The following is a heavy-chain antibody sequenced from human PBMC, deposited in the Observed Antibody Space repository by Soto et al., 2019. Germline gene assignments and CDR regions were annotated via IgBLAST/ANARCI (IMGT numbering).Heavy chain of an antibody. CDR3: AGSHTAYTGIDY. CDR2: ISSGGST. V-gene: IGHV3-53*01. Sequence: SLRLSCAASWFTVSSNYMSCVRQPPGGGREWADVISSGGSTSSADPVRGRVTISRDNSNNSLYLQMNSPRAADTAVYYCAGSHTAYTGIDYRGQGTLVTVSS. CDR1: WFTVSSNY. J-gene: IGHJ4*02. D-gene: IGHD2-2*02.